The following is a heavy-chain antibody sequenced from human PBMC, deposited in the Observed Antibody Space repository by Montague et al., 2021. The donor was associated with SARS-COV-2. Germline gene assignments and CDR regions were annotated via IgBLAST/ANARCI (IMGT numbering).Heavy chain of an antibody. J-gene: IGHJ4*02. Sequence: SETLSLTCAVYGESFSGYYWTWIRQSPGRGLEWIAEINDGGTTNYNWSLKSRVTISVDTSKNQFSPKLNSVTVADTAVYYCARWDPQIRTLFGFRGKSANDYWGQGALVTVSS. CDR2: INDGGTT. CDR3: ARWDPQIRTLFGFRGKSANDY. D-gene: IGHD4-23*01. CDR1: GESFSGYY. V-gene: IGHV4-34*01.